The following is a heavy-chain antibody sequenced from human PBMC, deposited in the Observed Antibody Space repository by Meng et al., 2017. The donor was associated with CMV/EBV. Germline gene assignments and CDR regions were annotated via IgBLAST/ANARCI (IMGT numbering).Heavy chain of an antibody. CDR1: GFTFKRHW. CDR3: ARDAPGSGSYYIPALSRNYGMDV. J-gene: IGHJ6*02. Sequence: GGSLRLSCAAPGFTFKRHWMHWARQAPGKGPVCVARIKSGGTYRDYAGFVKGRFTISRDNAKNSLYLQMNSLRAEDTAVYYCARDAPGSGSYYIPALSRNYGMDVWGQGTTVTVSS. V-gene: IGHV3-74*01. CDR2: IKSGGTYR. D-gene: IGHD3-10*01.